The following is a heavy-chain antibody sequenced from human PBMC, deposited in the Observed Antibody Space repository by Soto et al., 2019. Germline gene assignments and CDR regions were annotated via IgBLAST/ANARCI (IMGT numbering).Heavy chain of an antibody. CDR3: ARDGGQREWLVYYYYGMDV. Sequence: PGGSLRLSCAASGFTFSSYAMHWVRQAPGKGLEWVAVISYDGSNKYYADSVKGRFTISRDNSKNTLYLQMNSLRAEDTAVYYCARDGGQREWLVYYYYGMDVWGQGTTVTVSS. V-gene: IGHV3-30-3*01. CDR2: ISYDGSNK. J-gene: IGHJ6*02. D-gene: IGHD6-19*01. CDR1: GFTFSSYA.